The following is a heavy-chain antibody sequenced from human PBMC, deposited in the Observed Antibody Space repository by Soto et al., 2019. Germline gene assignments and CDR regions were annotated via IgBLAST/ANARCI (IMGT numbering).Heavy chain of an antibody. J-gene: IGHJ6*02. D-gene: IGHD5-18*01. CDR1: GVTFSSSG. CDR2: ISYDGSNK. CDR3: AKVLGVQLWLRYYYYGMDF. V-gene: IGHV3-30*18. Sequence: GGSIKLSCAASGVTFSSSGRHGVRQAPGKGLEWVAVISYDGSNKYYADSVKGRFTISRDNSKNTLYLQMNSLRAEDTAVYYCAKVLGVQLWLRYYYYGMDFWGQGTTVTGFS.